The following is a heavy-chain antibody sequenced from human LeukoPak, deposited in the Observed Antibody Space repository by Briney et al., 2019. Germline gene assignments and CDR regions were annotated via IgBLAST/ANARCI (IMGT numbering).Heavy chain of an antibody. D-gene: IGHD2-15*01. V-gene: IGHV3-23*01. CDR3: EIAHTGIRFCCGCSCYYYDMVC. CDR2: ISRSGGKT. J-gene: IGHJ6*03. CDR1: LHHQNYS. Sequence: GGSLRLSQSASWLHHQNYSILWLRPAPAKGLDWVSTISRSGGKTYYTDSGKGRFYISIDTSTNTTYLQLNGLRAEEPAVYYYEIAHTGIRFCCGCSCYYYDMVCWGKGTTVTVSS.